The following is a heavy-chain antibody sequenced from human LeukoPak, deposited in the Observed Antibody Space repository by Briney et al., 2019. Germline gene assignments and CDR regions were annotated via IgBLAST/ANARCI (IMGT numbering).Heavy chain of an antibody. CDR2: ISADNGNT. CDR3: ARAAITATGSRYFQH. CDR1: GYIFTTYG. D-gene: IGHD6-13*01. Sequence: ASVKVSCKASGYIFTTYGISWVRQAPGQGLEWMGWISADNGNTNYAQNFQGRVTVTTETSTSTAYMELRSLTSDDTAVYYCARAAITATGSRYFQHWGQGTLVTVSS. J-gene: IGHJ1*01. V-gene: IGHV1-18*01.